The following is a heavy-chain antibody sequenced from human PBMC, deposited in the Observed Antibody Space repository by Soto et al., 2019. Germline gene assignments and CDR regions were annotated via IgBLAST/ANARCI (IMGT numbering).Heavy chain of an antibody. V-gene: IGHV1-46*01. CDR3: AASYGSGYRAFDY. CDR2: INPSIGTT. CDR1: GYTFTSQN. Sequence: ASVKVSCKASGYTFTSQNMHWVRQAPGQGLEWMGVINPSIGTTTYAQKFQGRVSMTADKSTSTAYMELRSLRSDDTAMYFCAASYGSGYRAFDYWGQGALVTVSS. D-gene: IGHD3-10*01. J-gene: IGHJ4*02.